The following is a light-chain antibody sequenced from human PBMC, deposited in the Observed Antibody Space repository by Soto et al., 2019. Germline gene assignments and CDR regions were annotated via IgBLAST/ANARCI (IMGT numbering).Light chain of an antibody. J-gene: IGKJ1*01. Sequence: DIQMTQYPSTLSASVGDRVTITCRASQSISSWLAWYQQKPGKAPKLLIYKASSLESGVPSRFSGSGSGTEFTLTISSLQPDDFATYYCQQYHTYRTFGQGTKVDIK. V-gene: IGKV1-5*03. CDR2: KAS. CDR3: QQYHTYRT. CDR1: QSISSW.